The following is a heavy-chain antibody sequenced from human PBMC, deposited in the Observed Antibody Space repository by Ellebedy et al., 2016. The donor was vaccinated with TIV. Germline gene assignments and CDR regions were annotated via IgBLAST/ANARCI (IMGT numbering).Heavy chain of an antibody. CDR2: MNPNSGNT. V-gene: IGHV1-8*01. Sequence: AASVKVSCKASGYTFTSYDINWVRQATGQGLEWMGWMNPNSGNTGYAQKFQGRVTMTRNTSISTAYMELSSLRSEDTAVYYCARGRVGEAAAAYLNWFDPWGQGTLVTVSS. CDR3: ARGRVGEAAAAYLNWFDP. CDR1: GYTFTSYD. J-gene: IGHJ5*02. D-gene: IGHD6-13*01.